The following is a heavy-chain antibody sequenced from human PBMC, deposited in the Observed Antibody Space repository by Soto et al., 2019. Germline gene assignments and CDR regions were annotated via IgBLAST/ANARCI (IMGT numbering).Heavy chain of an antibody. V-gene: IGHV3-30-3*01. J-gene: IGHJ4*02. CDR2: ISYDGSNK. CDR1: GFTFSSYA. D-gene: IGHD2-2*01. Sequence: LRLSCAASGFTFSSYAMHWVRQAPGKGLEWVAVISYDGSNKYYADSVKGRFTISRDNSRNTLYLQMNSLRAEDTAVYYCARDGRYCSSTSCYQDYWGQGTLVTVSS. CDR3: ARDGRYCSSTSCYQDY.